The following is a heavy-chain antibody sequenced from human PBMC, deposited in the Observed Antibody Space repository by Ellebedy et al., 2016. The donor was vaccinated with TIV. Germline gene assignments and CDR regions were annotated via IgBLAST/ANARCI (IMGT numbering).Heavy chain of an antibody. CDR1: GFTFSSYA. Sequence: GESLKISCEASGFTFSSYAMHWVRQAPGKGLEWVAVISYDGSSKFYADSVKGRFTISRDNSKNTLYLQMNSLRAEDTAVYYCARGSDYYGSGSYYNQFDYWGQGTLVTVSS. CDR3: ARGSDYYGSGSYYNQFDY. CDR2: ISYDGSSK. J-gene: IGHJ4*02. D-gene: IGHD3-10*01. V-gene: IGHV3-30*04.